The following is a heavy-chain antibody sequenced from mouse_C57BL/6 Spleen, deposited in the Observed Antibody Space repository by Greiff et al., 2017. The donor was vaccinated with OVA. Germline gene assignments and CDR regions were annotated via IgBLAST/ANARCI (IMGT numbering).Heavy chain of an antibody. D-gene: IGHD1-1*01. CDR2: INPGSGGT. CDR3: AREDYYGSSHWYFDV. Sequence: QVQLKESGAELVRPGTSVKVSCKASGYAFTNYLIEWVKQRPGQGLEWIGVINPGSGGTNYNEKFKGKATLTADKSSSTAHMQLSSLTSEDSAVYFCAREDYYGSSHWYFDVWGTGTTVTVSS. J-gene: IGHJ1*03. V-gene: IGHV1-54*01. CDR1: GYAFTNYL.